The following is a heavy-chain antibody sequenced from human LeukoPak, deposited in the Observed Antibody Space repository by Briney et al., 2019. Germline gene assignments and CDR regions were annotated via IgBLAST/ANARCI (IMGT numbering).Heavy chain of an antibody. V-gene: IGHV1-18*04. D-gene: IGHD3-10*01. CDR3: ARAPAALLWFGESGNFDY. CDR1: GYTFTSYG. Sequence: ASVKVSCKASGYTFTSYGISWVRQAPGQGLEWMGWISAYNGNTNYAQKLQGRVTMTTDTSTSTAYMELRSLRSDDTAVYYCARAPAALLWFGESGNFDYWGRGALVTVSS. CDR2: ISAYNGNT. J-gene: IGHJ4*02.